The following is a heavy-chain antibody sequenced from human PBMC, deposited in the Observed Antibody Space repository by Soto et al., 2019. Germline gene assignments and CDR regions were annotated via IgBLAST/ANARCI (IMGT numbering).Heavy chain of an antibody. Sequence: ASVKVSCKASRYTFTTYAMHWVRQAPGQRLGWMGWINAGNGNTKYSQKFQGRVTITRDTSANTAYMELSSLRSEDTAVYYCATEPEYYYGMDVWGQGTTVTVSS. D-gene: IGHD3-10*01. CDR1: RYTFTTYA. V-gene: IGHV1-3*01. CDR2: INAGNGNT. J-gene: IGHJ6*02. CDR3: ATEPEYYYGMDV.